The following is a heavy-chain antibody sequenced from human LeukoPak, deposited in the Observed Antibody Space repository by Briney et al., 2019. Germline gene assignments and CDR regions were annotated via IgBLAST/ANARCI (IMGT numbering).Heavy chain of an antibody. CDR3: AKSGRVFDTSGYYWFPN. D-gene: IGHD3-22*01. Sequence: QSGGSLRLSCATSGFTFSSYAMSWVRQAPGKGLEWVSSISGRGANTHYADSVKGRFTISGDHSKNTLNLQMNSLRAEDTAVYYCAKSGRVFDTSGYYWFPNWGQGILVTVSS. J-gene: IGHJ4*02. CDR1: GFTFSSYA. V-gene: IGHV3-23*01. CDR2: ISGRGANT.